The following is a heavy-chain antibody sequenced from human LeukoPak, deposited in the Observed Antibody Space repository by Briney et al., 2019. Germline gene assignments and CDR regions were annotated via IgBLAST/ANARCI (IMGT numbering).Heavy chain of an antibody. CDR3: AREGDCSSTSCRAFDP. CDR2: INPNSGGT. J-gene: IGHJ5*02. CDR1: GYTFTGYY. V-gene: IGHV1-2*02. D-gene: IGHD2-2*01. Sequence: ASVKVSCKASGYTFTGYYMHWVRQAPGQGLEWMGWINPNSGGTNYAQKFQGRVTMTRDTSISTAYMELSRLRSDDTAVYYCAREGDCSSTSCRAFDPRGQGTLVTVSS.